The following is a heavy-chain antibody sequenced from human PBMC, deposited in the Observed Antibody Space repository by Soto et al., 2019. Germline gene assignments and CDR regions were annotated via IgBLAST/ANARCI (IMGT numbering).Heavy chain of an antibody. CDR3: ARALRIAVAAVDWFDP. CDR2: MNPNSGNT. V-gene: IGHV1-8*01. D-gene: IGHD6-19*01. Sequence: QVQLVQSGAEVKKPGASVKVSCKASGYTFTSYDINWVRQATGQGLEWMGWMNPNSGNTGYAQKFQGRVTMTRNTXISXAYMELSSLRSEDTAVYYCARALRIAVAAVDWFDPWGQGTLVTVSS. CDR1: GYTFTSYD. J-gene: IGHJ5*02.